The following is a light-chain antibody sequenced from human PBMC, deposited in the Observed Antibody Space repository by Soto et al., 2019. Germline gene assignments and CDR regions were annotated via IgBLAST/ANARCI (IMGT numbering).Light chain of an antibody. CDR1: TGHSNYI. V-gene: IGLV4-60*02. Sequence: QPVLTQSSSASASLGSSVKLTCTLSTGHSNYIIAWHQQQPGKAPRYLMKYDVSGNNYNKGSGVPDRFSGSTSGADRYLTISNFQLEDEADYYCETWDSNTVVFGGGTKLTVL. CDR3: ETWDSNTVV. J-gene: IGLJ2*01. CDR2: YDVSGNNY.